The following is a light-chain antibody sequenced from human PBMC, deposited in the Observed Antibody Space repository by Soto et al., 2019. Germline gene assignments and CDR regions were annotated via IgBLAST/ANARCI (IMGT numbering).Light chain of an antibody. CDR1: QSISSY. V-gene: IGKV1-39*01. Sequence: DIPMTQSPSSLSASVGDRVTITCRASQSISSYLNWYQQKPGKAPKLLIYAASTLQSGVPSRFSGSGSGTDFTLIIRSLQPEDFATYYCQQSYNTLWTFGQGTKVEI. CDR3: QQSYNTLWT. J-gene: IGKJ1*01. CDR2: AAS.